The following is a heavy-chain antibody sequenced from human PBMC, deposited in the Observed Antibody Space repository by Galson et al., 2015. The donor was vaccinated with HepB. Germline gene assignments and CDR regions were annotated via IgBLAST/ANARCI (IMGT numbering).Heavy chain of an antibody. D-gene: IGHD7-27*01. V-gene: IGHV3-23*01. J-gene: IGHJ3*02. Sequence: SLRLSCAVSGFTFSNYAMSWVRQAPGKGLEWVSGISGSGLGTYYADSAKGRFTISRDNSKSSLYLQMNSLRGEDTAVYYCARDLRAIDWGTFDIWGQGAMVTVS. CDR3: ARDLRAIDWGTFDI. CDR2: ISGSGLGT. CDR1: GFTFSNYA.